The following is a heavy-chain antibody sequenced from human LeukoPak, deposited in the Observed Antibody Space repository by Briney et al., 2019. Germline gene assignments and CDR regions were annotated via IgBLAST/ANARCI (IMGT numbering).Heavy chain of an antibody. Sequence: SETLSLTCKVSGDSMTSHCWTWIRQSPGKSLEWIGYVFYSGVTDYNPSLKSRVTISIDTSKLQFSLRLTSVTVADTAVYYCTRDAHRNNWYFDIWGRGTLVTVSS. CDR3: TRDAHRNNWYFDI. CDR2: VFYSGVT. D-gene: IGHD2-21*01. J-gene: IGHJ2*01. V-gene: IGHV4-59*11. CDR1: GDSMTSHC.